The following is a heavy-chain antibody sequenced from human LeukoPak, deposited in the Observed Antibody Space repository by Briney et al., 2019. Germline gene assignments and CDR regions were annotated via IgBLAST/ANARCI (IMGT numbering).Heavy chain of an antibody. D-gene: IGHD3-10*01. CDR1: GFTFSSYA. V-gene: IGHV3-21*01. CDR3: ARAGTRANYYYGMDV. CDR2: ISSSSSYI. J-gene: IGHJ6*02. Sequence: GRSLRLSCAASGFTFSSYAMHWVRQAPGKGLEWVSSISSSSSYIYYADSVKGRFTISRDNAKNSLYLQMNSLRAEDTAVYYCARAGTRANYYYGMDVWGQGTTVTVSS.